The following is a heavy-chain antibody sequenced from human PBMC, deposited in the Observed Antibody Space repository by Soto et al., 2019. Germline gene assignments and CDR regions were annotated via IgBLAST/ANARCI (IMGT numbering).Heavy chain of an antibody. CDR1: GFPFVADR. CDR2: ISNDGNKK. CDR3: AKDKVPYYDFWSGQRWFDP. D-gene: IGHD3-3*01. Sequence: GGSLILFGKDSGFPFVADRIDWSRQSRGTWVEWVAVISNDGNKKYYVESVEGRFSISRDNSKSIVYLQMNNVRIEDTAKYYCAKDKVPYYDFWSGQRWFDPWGQGTQVTVSS. V-gene: IGHV3-30*18. J-gene: IGHJ5*02.